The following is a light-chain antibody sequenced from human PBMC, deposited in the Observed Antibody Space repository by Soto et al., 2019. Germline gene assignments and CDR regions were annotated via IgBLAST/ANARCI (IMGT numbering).Light chain of an antibody. V-gene: IGLV2-8*01. Sequence: QSALTQPPSASGSPGQSVTISCIGTSSDVGGYNYVSWYQQHPGKAPKLMIYEVTKRPSGVPDRFSGSKSGNTASLTVFGLQAEDEADYYCSSYADSSTRLVFGGGTKLTVL. CDR1: SSDVGGYNY. J-gene: IGLJ2*01. CDR3: SSYADSSTRLV. CDR2: EVT.